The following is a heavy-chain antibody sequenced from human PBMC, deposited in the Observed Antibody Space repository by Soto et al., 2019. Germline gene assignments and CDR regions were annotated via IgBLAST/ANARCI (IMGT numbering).Heavy chain of an antibody. D-gene: IGHD2-2*01. CDR2: IDGAGGRI. V-gene: IGHV3-23*01. Sequence: EEQLLESGGHLVQPGGSLRLSCAASDFILSNFGVSWVRQAPGKGLEWVSNIDGAGGRIFYADSVQGRFTISRDSPRNAVRLQMNALRADVTAVYYCAKDRADSWTSDVWGKGTTVVVSS. CDR3: AKDRADSWTSDV. CDR1: DFILSNFG. J-gene: IGHJ6*04.